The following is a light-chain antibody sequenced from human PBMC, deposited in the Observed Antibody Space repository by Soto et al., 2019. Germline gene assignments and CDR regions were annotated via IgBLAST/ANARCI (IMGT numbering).Light chain of an antibody. CDR1: QSVNSN. Sequence: EIVMTQSPATLSVSPGERVTLSCRASQSVNSNLAWYQLKPGQAPRLLIYRASTRATGIPARIIGSGSGTEFTLTISSLQSEDFAVYFCQQYNNWPPGTFGQGTKLQIK. J-gene: IGKJ2*02. V-gene: IGKV3-15*01. CDR3: QQYNNWPPGT. CDR2: RAS.